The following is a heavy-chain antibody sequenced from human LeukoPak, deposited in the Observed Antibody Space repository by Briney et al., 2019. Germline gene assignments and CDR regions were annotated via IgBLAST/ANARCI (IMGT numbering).Heavy chain of an antibody. CDR1: GFSFSDYY. CDR2: ISSSGTTT. CDR3: AGGRGAGGDFDS. J-gene: IGHJ4*02. V-gene: IGHV3-11*01. Sequence: PGGSLRLSCTASGFSFSDYYMSWIRQAPGKGLEWVSYISSSGTTTFDADSVKGRFTISRDNVKSSLYLQMNSLRADDTAVYYCAGGRGAGGDFDSWGEGTLVTV. D-gene: IGHD2-21*01.